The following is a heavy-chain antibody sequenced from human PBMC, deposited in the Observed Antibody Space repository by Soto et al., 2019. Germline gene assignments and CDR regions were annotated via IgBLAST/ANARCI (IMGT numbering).Heavy chain of an antibody. Sequence: QVQLVESGGGVVQPGRSLRLSCAASGFTFSSYAMHWVRQAPGKGLEWVAGISYDGGNKYYADSVKGRFTISRDNSKNRLYLQMISLLGEDKAVYYCARQPNGGGANQDYWGQGTLVTVSS. CDR1: GFTFSSYA. CDR3: ARQPNGGGANQDY. CDR2: ISYDGGNK. D-gene: IGHD1-26*01. V-gene: IGHV3-30-3*01. J-gene: IGHJ4*02.